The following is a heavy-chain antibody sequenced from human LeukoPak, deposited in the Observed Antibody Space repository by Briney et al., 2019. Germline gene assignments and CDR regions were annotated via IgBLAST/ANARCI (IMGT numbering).Heavy chain of an antibody. CDR3: ARATVWGSLSFDY. CDR1: GFTFSSYA. D-gene: IGHD3-16*01. V-gene: IGHV3-30-3*01. J-gene: IGHJ4*02. Sequence: GGSLRLSCAASGFTFSSYAMHWVRQAPGKGLEWVAVISYDGSNKYYADSVKGRFTISRDNSKNTLYLQMNSLRAEDMAVYYCARATVWGSLSFDYWGQGTLVTVSS. CDR2: ISYDGSNK.